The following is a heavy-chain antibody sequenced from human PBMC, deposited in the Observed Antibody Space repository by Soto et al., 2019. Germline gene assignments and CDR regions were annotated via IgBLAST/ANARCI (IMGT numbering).Heavy chain of an antibody. D-gene: IGHD1-26*01. Sequence: EVQLLESGGGLVQPGGSLRLSCAASGFTFSSYAMSWVRQAPGKGLEWVSAISGSGGSTYYADSVKGRFTISRDNSMNTLYLQMNSLRAEDTAVYYCAKGGELIGRLHYWGQGTLVTVSS. V-gene: IGHV3-23*01. CDR1: GFTFSSYA. J-gene: IGHJ4*02. CDR3: AKGGELIGRLHY. CDR2: ISGSGGST.